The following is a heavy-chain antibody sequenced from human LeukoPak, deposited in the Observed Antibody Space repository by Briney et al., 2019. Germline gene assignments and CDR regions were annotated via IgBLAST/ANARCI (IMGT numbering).Heavy chain of an antibody. CDR1: GFTGSNNY. CDR2: ISSSGSTI. D-gene: IGHD3-3*01. Sequence: GGSLRLSCAASGFTGSNNYMSWIRQAPGKGLEWVSYISSSGSTIYYADSVKGRFTISRDNAKNSLYLQMNSLRAEDTAVYYCARVLREWLLFGWFDPWGQGTLVTVSS. CDR3: ARVLREWLLFGWFDP. J-gene: IGHJ5*02. V-gene: IGHV3-11*01.